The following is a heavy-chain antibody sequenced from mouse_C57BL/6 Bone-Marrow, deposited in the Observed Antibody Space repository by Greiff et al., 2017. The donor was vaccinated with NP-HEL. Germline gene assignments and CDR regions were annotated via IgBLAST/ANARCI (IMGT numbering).Heavy chain of an antibody. CDR1: GYTFTDYE. D-gene: IGHD1-1*01. CDR2: IDPETGGT. CDR3: TRGGLYYYGSRDY. J-gene: IGHJ2*01. V-gene: IGHV1-15*01. Sequence: QVQLKESGAELVRPGASVTLSCKASGYTFTDYEMHWVKQTPVHGLEWIGAIDPETGGTAYNQKFKGKAILTADKSSSTAYMELRSLTSEDSAVYYCTRGGLYYYGSRDYWGQGTTLTVSS.